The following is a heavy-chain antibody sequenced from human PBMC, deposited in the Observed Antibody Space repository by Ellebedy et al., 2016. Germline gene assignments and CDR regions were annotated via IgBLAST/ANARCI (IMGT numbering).Heavy chain of an antibody. V-gene: IGHV3-23*01. CDR3: RQGHYADY. J-gene: IGHJ4*02. CDR1: GFSFSNYF. D-gene: IGHD2-2*01. CDR2: ISGAGYTT. Sequence: GEFLKISXATSGFSFSNYFMTWIRRAPGKGLEWVATISGAGYTTFFADSVKGRFTISRDNSRNTLHLQMNNLRGEDTAVYYCRQGHYADYWGQGTLVTVSS.